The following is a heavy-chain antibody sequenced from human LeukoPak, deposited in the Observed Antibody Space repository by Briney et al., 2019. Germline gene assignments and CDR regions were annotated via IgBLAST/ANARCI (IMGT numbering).Heavy chain of an antibody. CDR3: ARPRGSGYYNWFDP. D-gene: IGHD3-22*01. V-gene: IGHV4-39*01. CDR1: GGSIRDSSDY. Sequence: PSETLSLTCTVSGGSIRDSSDYWGWIRQPPGKGLEWIGSNYYSGNTYYSPSLKSRVTISVDTSKNQFSLKLSSVTAADTAVYYCARPRGSGYYNWFDPWGQGTLVTVSS. CDR2: NYYSGNT. J-gene: IGHJ5*02.